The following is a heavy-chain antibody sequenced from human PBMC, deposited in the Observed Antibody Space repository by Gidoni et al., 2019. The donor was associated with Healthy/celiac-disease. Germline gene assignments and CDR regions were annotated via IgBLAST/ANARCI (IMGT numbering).Heavy chain of an antibody. J-gene: IGHJ6*02. CDR3: ARDSGVAVAGYYYYYGMDV. CDR1: GFTFSVYW. CDR2: MKQDGSEK. V-gene: IGHV3-7*03. Sequence: EVQLVESGGGLVQPGWSLRLSCAASGFTFSVYWMGWVRQAPGKGLEWVANMKQDGSEKYYVDSVKGRFTISRDNAKNSLYLQMNSLRAEDTAVYYCARDSGVAVAGYYYYYGMDVWGQGTTVTVSS. D-gene: IGHD6-19*01.